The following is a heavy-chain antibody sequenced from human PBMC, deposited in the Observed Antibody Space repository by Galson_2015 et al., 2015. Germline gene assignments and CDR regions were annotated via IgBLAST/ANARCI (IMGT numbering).Heavy chain of an antibody. CDR2: INRDGSST. CDR3: ARRDTGLYYYYGMDV. CDR1: GFTFSSYW. V-gene: IGHV3-74*01. D-gene: IGHD1-1*01. Sequence: SLRLSCAASGFTFSSYWMHWVRQAPGKRLVWVSRINRDGSSTSYADSVKGRFTISRDNAKNALYLQMNSLRAEDTAVYYCARRDTGLYYYYGMDVWGQGTTVTVSS. J-gene: IGHJ6*02.